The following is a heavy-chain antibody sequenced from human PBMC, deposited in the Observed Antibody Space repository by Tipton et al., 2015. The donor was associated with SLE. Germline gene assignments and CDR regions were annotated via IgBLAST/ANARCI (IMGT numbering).Heavy chain of an antibody. J-gene: IGHJ4*02. CDR3: ARTNSGILDYFDY. Sequence: VQLVQSGAEVKKPGASVKVSCKASGYRFTGYYIHWVREAPGQGLEGVGWINPDRGGTNYAQKFQGRVTMTRDTSNSTAYMDLSRLTSDDTAVYYCARTNSGILDYFDYWGQGTLVTVSS. D-gene: IGHD3-10*01. CDR2: INPDRGGT. CDR1: GYRFTGYY. V-gene: IGHV1-2*02.